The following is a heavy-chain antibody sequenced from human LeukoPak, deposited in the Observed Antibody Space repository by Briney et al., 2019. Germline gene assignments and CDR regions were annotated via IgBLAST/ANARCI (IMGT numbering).Heavy chain of an antibody. J-gene: IGHJ6*03. V-gene: IGHV4-39*07. CDR1: GGSISSSSYY. Sequence: SETLSLTCNVSGGSISSSSYYWGWIRQPPGKGLEWIGIIYYSGSTYYNPSLKSRVTISVDTSKNQFSLKLSSVTAADTAVYYCARAGENCSGGSCYSYYYYMDVWGKGTTVTVSS. CDR3: ARAGENCSGGSCYSYYYYMDV. CDR2: IYYSGST. D-gene: IGHD2-15*01.